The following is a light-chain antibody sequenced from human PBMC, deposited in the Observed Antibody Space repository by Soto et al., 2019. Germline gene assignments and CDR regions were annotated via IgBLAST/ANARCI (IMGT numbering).Light chain of an antibody. Sequence: QSALTQPPSASGSPGQSVTISCTGTSGDVGGYDYVSWYQQRPGNAPRLMIYDVTKRPSGVPDRFSGSKSGNTASLTVSGLQAEDEADYYCSSYAGTDNLRIFGAGTKLTVL. CDR2: DVT. V-gene: IGLV2-8*01. CDR1: SGDVGGYDY. J-gene: IGLJ2*01. CDR3: SSYAGTDNLRI.